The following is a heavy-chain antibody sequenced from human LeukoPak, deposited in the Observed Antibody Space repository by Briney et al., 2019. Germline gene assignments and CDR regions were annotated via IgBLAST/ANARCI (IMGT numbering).Heavy chain of an antibody. Sequence: GGSLRLSCAASGFTFSSYSMNWVRQAPGKGLEWVSYISSSSSTIYYADSVKGRFTISRDNAKNSLYLQMNSLRAEDTAVYYCARENDYSGNSHPDYWGQGTLVTVSS. V-gene: IGHV3-48*04. D-gene: IGHD4-23*01. J-gene: IGHJ4*02. CDR1: GFTFSSYS. CDR3: ARENDYSGNSHPDY. CDR2: ISSSSSTI.